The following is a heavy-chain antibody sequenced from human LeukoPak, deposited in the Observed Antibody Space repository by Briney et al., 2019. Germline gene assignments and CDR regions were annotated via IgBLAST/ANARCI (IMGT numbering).Heavy chain of an antibody. J-gene: IGHJ5*02. V-gene: IGHV3-30*04. CDR1: GFTFSSYA. CDR3: ARLYCSSTSCYFSRYHNWFDP. CDR2: ISYDGSNK. Sequence: PGRSLRLSCAASGFTFSSYAMHWVRQAPGKGLEWVAVISYDGSNKYYADSVKGRFTISRDNSKNTLYLQMNSLRSEDTAVYYCARLYCSSTSCYFSRYHNWFDPWGQGTLVTVSS. D-gene: IGHD2-2*01.